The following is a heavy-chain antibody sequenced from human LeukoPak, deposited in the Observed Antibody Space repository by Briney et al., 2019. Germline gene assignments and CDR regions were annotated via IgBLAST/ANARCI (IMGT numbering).Heavy chain of an antibody. D-gene: IGHD3-3*01. CDR3: ARGTEYDFWSEYPSFDI. Sequence: SETLSLTCTVSGGSTSNYYWSWIRQPPGKGLEWIGYIHYSGSTKYNPSLESRVAISVDTSKNQFSLRLSSVTAADTAVYYCARGTEYDFWSEYPSFDIWGQGTMVTVSS. CDR1: GGSTSNYY. V-gene: IGHV4-59*01. CDR2: IHYSGST. J-gene: IGHJ3*02.